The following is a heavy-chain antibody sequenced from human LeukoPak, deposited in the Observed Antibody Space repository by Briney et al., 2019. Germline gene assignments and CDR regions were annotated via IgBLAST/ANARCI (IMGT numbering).Heavy chain of an antibody. CDR2: IYYSGNT. D-gene: IGHD3/OR15-3a*01. CDR1: GVSISSSNSY. CDR3: ARQTGSGLFILP. J-gene: IGHJ4*02. Sequence: PETLSLTCTVSGVSISSSNSYWGWIRQPPGKGLGWIGSIYYSGNTYYNASLKSQVSISIDTSKNQFSLKLTSVTAADTAVYYCARQTGSGLFILPGGQGTLVTVSS. V-gene: IGHV4-39*01.